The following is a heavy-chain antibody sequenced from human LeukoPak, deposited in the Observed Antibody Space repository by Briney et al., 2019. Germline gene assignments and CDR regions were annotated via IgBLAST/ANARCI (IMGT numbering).Heavy chain of an antibody. J-gene: IGHJ4*02. Sequence: SSETLSLTCAVYGGSFSGYYWSWIRQPPGKGLEWIGEINHSGSTNYNPSLKSRVTISVDTSKNQFSLKLSSVTAADTAVYYCARGLWFGESHFDYWGQGTPVTVSS. CDR3: ARGLWFGESHFDY. CDR1: GGSFSGYY. D-gene: IGHD3-10*01. CDR2: INHSGST. V-gene: IGHV4-34*01.